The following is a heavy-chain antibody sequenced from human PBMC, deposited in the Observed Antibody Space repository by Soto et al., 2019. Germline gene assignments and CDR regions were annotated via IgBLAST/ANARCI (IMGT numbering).Heavy chain of an antibody. V-gene: IGHV4-39*01. CDR1: GGSISSSSYY. CDR3: ARQYYFCSVSYYKRPIDF. CDR2: IYYSGNT. J-gene: IGHJ4*02. Sequence: SETLSLTCTVSGGSISSSSYYWGWIRQHTGKGLEWIGSIYYSGNTYYNPSLKSRVTISVDTAKNQFSLKLSSVTAADTAVYYCARQYYFCSVSYYKRPIDFWCQGTLGTGSS. D-gene: IGHD3-10*01.